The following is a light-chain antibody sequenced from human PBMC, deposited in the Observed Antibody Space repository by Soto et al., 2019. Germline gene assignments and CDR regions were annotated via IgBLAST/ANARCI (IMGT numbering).Light chain of an antibody. Sequence: QAVVTQEPSLTVSPGGTVTLTCGSSTGAVTSGHYPYWFQQKPGQAPRTLIYDTSNKHSWTPARFSGSLLGGKAALTLSGAQPEDEAEYYCLLSYSGARGVFGTGTKV. CDR1: TGAVTSGHY. CDR2: DTS. J-gene: IGLJ1*01. CDR3: LLSYSGARGV. V-gene: IGLV7-46*01.